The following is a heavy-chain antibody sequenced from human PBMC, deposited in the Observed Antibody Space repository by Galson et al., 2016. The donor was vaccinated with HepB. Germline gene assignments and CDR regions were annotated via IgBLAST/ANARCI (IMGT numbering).Heavy chain of an antibody. CDR2: TSDSGHST. Sequence: SLRLSCAASGFIFSKYVMSWVRQAPGKGLEWVSVTSDSGHSTYYADSVKGRFTISRDNSKNTLYLQMNSLRVEDTAVYYCARASGYSNTWFNNWGQGILVTVSS. V-gene: IGHV3-23*01. J-gene: IGHJ5*02. CDR3: ARASGYSNTWFNN. D-gene: IGHD1-26*01. CDR1: GFIFSKYV.